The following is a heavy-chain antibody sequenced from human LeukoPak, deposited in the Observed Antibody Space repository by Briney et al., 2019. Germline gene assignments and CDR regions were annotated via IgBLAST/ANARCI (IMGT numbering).Heavy chain of an antibody. D-gene: IGHD3-10*01. CDR2: IYSGGST. J-gene: IGHJ4*02. CDR1: GFTVSSNY. CDR3: ARDARDHRFTMGSVAIDY. V-gene: IGHV3-53*01. Sequence: GGSLRLSXAASGFTVSSNYMSWVRQAPGKGLEWVSVIYSGGSTYYADSVKGRFTISRDNSKNTLYLQMNSLRAEDTAVYYCARDARDHRFTMGSVAIDYWGQGSLVTVSS.